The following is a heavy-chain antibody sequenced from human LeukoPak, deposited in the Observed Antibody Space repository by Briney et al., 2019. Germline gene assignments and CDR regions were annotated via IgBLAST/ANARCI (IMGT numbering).Heavy chain of an antibody. CDR3: AKDLQWGDYYYGMDV. Sequence: QPGGSLRLSCAASGFTFSTYAMSWVRQAPGKGLEWVSAISGSGGSTYHADSVKGRFTISRDNSKNTVYLQMNSLRAEDTAVYYCAKDLQWGDYYYGMDVWGQGTTVTVSS. J-gene: IGHJ6*02. V-gene: IGHV3-23*01. D-gene: IGHD1-26*01. CDR2: ISGSGGST. CDR1: GFTFSTYA.